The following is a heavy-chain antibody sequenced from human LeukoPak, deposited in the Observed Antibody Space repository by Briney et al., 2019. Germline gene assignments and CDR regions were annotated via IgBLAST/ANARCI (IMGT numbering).Heavy chain of an antibody. CDR3: ARGAYYDSSGYFDG. J-gene: IGHJ4*02. CDR1: GGTFSSYA. V-gene: IGHV1-18*01. Sequence: ASVKVSCKASGGTFSSYAISWVRQAPGQGLEWMGWISAYNGNTNYAQKLQGRVTMTTDTSTSTAYMELRSLRSDDTAVYYCARGAYYDSSGYFDGWGQGTLVTVSS. D-gene: IGHD3-22*01. CDR2: ISAYNGNT.